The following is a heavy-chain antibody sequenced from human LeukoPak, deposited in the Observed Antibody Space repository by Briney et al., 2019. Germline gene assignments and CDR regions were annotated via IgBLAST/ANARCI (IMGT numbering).Heavy chain of an antibody. Sequence: PGGSLRLSCAASGFTFSDYYMSWTRQAPGKGLEWVAVISYDGSNKYYADSVKGRFTISRDNSKNTLYLQMNSLRAEDTAVYYCAREFYDYPYYYGMDVWGQGTTVTVSS. CDR2: ISYDGSNK. CDR3: AREFYDYPYYYGMDV. D-gene: IGHD5/OR15-5a*01. J-gene: IGHJ6*02. V-gene: IGHV3-30-3*01. CDR1: GFTFSDYY.